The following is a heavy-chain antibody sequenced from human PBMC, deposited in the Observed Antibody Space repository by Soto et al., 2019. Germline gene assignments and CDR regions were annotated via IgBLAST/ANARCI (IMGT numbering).Heavy chain of an antibody. V-gene: IGHV1-46*01. CDR2: INPSGGST. J-gene: IGHJ4*02. CDR1: GYTFTSYY. Sequence: GASVKVSWKASGYTFTSYYMHWVRQAPGQGLEWMGIINPSGGSTSYAQKFQGRVTMTRDTSTSTVYMELSSLRSEDTAVYYCARDRIMATIREGFDYWGQGTLVTVSS. D-gene: IGHD5-12*01. CDR3: ARDRIMATIREGFDY.